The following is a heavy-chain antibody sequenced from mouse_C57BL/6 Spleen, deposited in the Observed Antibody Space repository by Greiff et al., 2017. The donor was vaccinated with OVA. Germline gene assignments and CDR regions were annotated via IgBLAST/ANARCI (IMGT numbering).Heavy chain of an antibody. D-gene: IGHD1-1*01. V-gene: IGHV8-8*01. J-gene: IGHJ4*01. CDR1: GFSLSTFGMG. Sequence: QVTLKESGPGILQPSQTLSLTCSFSGFSLSTFGMGVGWIRQPSGKGLEWLAHIWWDDDKYYNPALKSRLTISKDTSKNQVFLKIANVDTADTATYYCARIAEGEKNYYGSSYAMDYWGQGTSVTVSS. CDR2: IWWDDDK. CDR3: ARIAEGEKNYYGSSYAMDY.